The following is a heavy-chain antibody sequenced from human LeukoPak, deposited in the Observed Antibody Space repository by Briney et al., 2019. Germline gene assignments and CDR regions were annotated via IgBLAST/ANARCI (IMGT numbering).Heavy chain of an antibody. Sequence: GGSLRLSCAASGFTFSSYSMNWVRQAPGKGLEWVSSISSSSSYIYYADSVKGRFTISRDNAKNSLYLQMNSLRAEDTAVYYCARDAFPARYSSGWYTSREVDYWGQGTLVTVSS. J-gene: IGHJ4*02. CDR1: GFTFSSYS. D-gene: IGHD6-19*01. CDR2: ISSSSSYI. V-gene: IGHV3-21*01. CDR3: ARDAFPARYSSGWYTSREVDY.